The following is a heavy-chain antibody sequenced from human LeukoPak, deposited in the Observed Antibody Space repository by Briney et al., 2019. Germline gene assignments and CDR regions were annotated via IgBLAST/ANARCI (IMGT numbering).Heavy chain of an antibody. V-gene: IGHV4-59*01. CDR1: GFTFDDYG. J-gene: IGHJ6*02. CDR2: IYYSGST. CDR3: ARSLRGNGMDV. Sequence: LRLSCAASGFTFDDYGMSWVRQAPGKGLEWIGYIYYSGSTNYNPSLKSRVTISVDTSKNQFSLKLSSVTAADTAVYYCARSLRGNGMDVWGQGTTVTVSS. D-gene: IGHD4-17*01.